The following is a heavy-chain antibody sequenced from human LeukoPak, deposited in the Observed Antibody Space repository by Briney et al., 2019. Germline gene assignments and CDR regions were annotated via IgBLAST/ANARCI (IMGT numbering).Heavy chain of an antibody. J-gene: IGHJ3*02. CDR3: ARDAAGNDAFDI. Sequence: ASVKVSCKASGYTFTGYYMHWVRQAPGQGLEWMGWINPNSGGTNYAQKFQGRGTMTRDTSISTAYMELSRLRSDDTAVYYCARDAAGNDAFDIWGQGTMVTVSS. CDR1: GYTFTGYY. V-gene: IGHV1-2*02. D-gene: IGHD6-19*01. CDR2: INPNSGGT.